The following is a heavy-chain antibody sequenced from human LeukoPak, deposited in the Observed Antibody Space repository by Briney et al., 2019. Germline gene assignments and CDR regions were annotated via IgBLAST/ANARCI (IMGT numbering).Heavy chain of an antibody. CDR2: ISWNNGSI. J-gene: IGHJ4*02. Sequence: GGSLRLSCAASGFTFDDYAMHWVRQAPGKGLEWVSGISWNNGSIGYADSVKGRFTISRDNAKNSLYLQMNSLRAEDTALYYCAKDRRHSSSPHFDYWGQGTLVTVSS. D-gene: IGHD6-6*01. V-gene: IGHV3-9*01. CDR1: GFTFDDYA. CDR3: AKDRRHSSSPHFDY.